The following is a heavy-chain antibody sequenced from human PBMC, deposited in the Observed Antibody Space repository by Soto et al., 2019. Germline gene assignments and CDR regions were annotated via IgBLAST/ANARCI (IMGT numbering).Heavy chain of an antibody. D-gene: IGHD4-17*01. Sequence: GGSLRLSCAASGFTFSSYAMSWVRQAPGKGLEWVSAISGSGGSTYYADSVKGRFTISRDNSKNTLYLQMNSLRAEDTAVYYCARDLSPDGGPYYYYYGMDIWGQGTTVTVSS. CDR1: GFTFSSYA. J-gene: IGHJ6*02. CDR2: ISGSGGST. CDR3: ARDLSPDGGPYYYYYGMDI. V-gene: IGHV3-23*01.